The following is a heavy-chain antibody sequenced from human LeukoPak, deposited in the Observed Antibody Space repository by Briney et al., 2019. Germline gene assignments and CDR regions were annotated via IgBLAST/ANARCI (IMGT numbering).Heavy chain of an antibody. D-gene: IGHD3-3*01. CDR1: GYTLTALS. J-gene: IGHJ4*02. CDR2: FDPDTVET. Sequence: ASVKVSCRVSGYTLTALSMHWVRQAPGKGLEWMGGFDPDTVETIYAQKFQGRVTMTEDTSTDTAYMELSSLRSEDTAVYYCARGLYDFWSGPPFGYWGQGTLVTVSS. CDR3: ARGLYDFWSGPPFGY. V-gene: IGHV1-24*01.